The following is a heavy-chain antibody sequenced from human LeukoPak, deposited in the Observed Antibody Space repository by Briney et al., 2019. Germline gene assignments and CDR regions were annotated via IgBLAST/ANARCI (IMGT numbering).Heavy chain of an antibody. J-gene: IGHJ5*02. CDR3: ARVVLFSRGYSYGQPPPPKYNWFDP. V-gene: IGHV1-2*02. Sequence: ASVKVSCKASGYTFTGYYMHWVRQAPGQGLEWMGWINPNSGGTNYAQKFQGRVTMTRDTSISTAYMELSRLRSDDTAVYYCARVVLFSRGYSYGQPPPPKYNWFDPWGQGTLATVSS. CDR1: GYTFTGYY. D-gene: IGHD5-18*01. CDR2: INPNSGGT.